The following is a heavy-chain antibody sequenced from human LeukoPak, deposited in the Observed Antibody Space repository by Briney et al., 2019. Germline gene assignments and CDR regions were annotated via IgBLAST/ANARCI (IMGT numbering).Heavy chain of an antibody. V-gene: IGHV3-21*01. Sequence: GGSLRLSCAASGFTFNSYSMNWVRQAPGKGLEWVSTISSSSTYIYYADSVKGRFTISRDTAKSSLYLQMDSPRAEDTAVYYCTRDGIFGVVGYYYYMDVWGKGTTVTVSS. CDR2: ISSSSTYI. CDR1: GFTFNSYS. D-gene: IGHD3-3*01. CDR3: TRDGIFGVVGYYYYMDV. J-gene: IGHJ6*03.